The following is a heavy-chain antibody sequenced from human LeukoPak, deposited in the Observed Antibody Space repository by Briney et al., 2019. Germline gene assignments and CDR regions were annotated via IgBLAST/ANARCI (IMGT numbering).Heavy chain of an antibody. CDR2: VYPGNSNI. J-gene: IGHJ4*02. V-gene: IGHV5-51*01. CDR1: GYTFAGYW. D-gene: IGHD5-24*01. Sequence: GESLKISCKGSGYTFAGYWIGWVRQIPGKGLEWIGIVYPGNSNIKYNPSFQGRVTISADKSTSTAYLQWSSLRASDTGIYYCARHEALQYYLRAKYWGPGNLVPVSS. CDR3: ARHEALQYYLRAKY.